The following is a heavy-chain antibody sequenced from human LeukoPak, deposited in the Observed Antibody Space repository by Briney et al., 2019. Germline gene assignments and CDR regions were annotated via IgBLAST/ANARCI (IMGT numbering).Heavy chain of an antibody. V-gene: IGHV1-46*01. D-gene: IGHD3-10*01. CDR3: ARESMVRGVIIWFDP. CDR1: GYTFTGYW. CDR2: ISPSGGST. J-gene: IGHJ5*02. Sequence: ASVKLSCKAFGYTFTGYWMHWVRQAPGQGPEWMGVISPSGGSTIYAQKFKGRVTLTRDMSTSTDYLELSSLRSEDTAVYYCARESMVRGVIIWFDPWGQGTLVTVSS.